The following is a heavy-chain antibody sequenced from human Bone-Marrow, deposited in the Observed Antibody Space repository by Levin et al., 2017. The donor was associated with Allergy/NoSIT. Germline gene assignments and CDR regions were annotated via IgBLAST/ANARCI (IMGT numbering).Heavy chain of an antibody. CDR2: ISGSGSAI. Sequence: SCAASGFTLIDYMSWIRQSPGKGLEWISYISGSGSAIYYADSVKGRFTTSRDNAKNSLYLQMNNLRAEDTAVYYCARDKSNKGFDYWGQGALVTVSS. CDR1: GFTLIDY. V-gene: IGHV3-11*01. CDR3: ARDKSNKGFDY. D-gene: IGHD1/OR15-1a*01. J-gene: IGHJ4*02.